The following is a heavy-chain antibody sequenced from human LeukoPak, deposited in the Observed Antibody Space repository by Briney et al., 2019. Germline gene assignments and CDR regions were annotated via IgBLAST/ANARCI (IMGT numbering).Heavy chain of an antibody. D-gene: IGHD5-18*01. CDR2: ISSSSSYI. V-gene: IGHV3-21*04. CDR1: GFTFSSYS. CDR3: ARVQGGYSYGLDY. Sequence: GGSLRLSCAASGFTFSSYSMNWVRQAPGKGLEWVSSISSSSSYIYYADSVKGRFTISRDNAKNSLYLQMNSLRAEDTAVYYCARVQGGYSYGLDYWGQGTLVTVSS. J-gene: IGHJ4*02.